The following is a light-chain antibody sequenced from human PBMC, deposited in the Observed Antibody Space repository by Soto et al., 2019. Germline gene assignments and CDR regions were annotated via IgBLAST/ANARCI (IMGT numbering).Light chain of an antibody. CDR2: EVV. V-gene: IGLV2-8*01. CDR1: KNDIGVYDF. J-gene: IGLJ1*01. Sequence: QSALTQPPSASGSPGQSVTISCTGTKNDIGVYDFVSWYQHHPGKAPRLIIYEVVQRPSGVPDRFSGTKSGNTASLTVSGVQASDEADYFCKSYSGSNTYVFGSGTKGTVL. CDR3: KSYSGSNTYV.